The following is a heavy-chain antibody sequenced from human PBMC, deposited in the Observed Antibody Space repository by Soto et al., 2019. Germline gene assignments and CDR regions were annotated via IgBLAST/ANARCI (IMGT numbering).Heavy chain of an antibody. V-gene: IGHV3-73*01. CDR2: IRSKANSFAT. Sequence: PGGSLRLSCEGSGFAFSGSTIPWARQAYGKGLEWVGRIRSKANSFATAYAASVKGRFIISRDDSKPTAYLQMNSLKIDDTAVYYCFRESYFSYLCMDVWGQGTSGTVSS. CDR3: FRESYFSYLCMDV. CDR1: GFAFSGST. J-gene: IGHJ6*02.